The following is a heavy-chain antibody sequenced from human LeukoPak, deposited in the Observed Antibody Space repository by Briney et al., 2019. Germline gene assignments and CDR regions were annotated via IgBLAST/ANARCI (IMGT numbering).Heavy chain of an antibody. CDR2: IYHSGST. D-gene: IGHD4-17*01. CDR1: GGSISSGGYS. V-gene: IGHV4-30-2*01. Sequence: PSQTLSLTCAVSGGSISSGGYSWSWIRQPPGTGLEWIGYIYHSGSTYYNPSLKSRVTISVDRSKNQFSLKLSSVTAADTAVYYCARGTVTSWFDPWGQGTLVTVSS. J-gene: IGHJ5*02. CDR3: ARGTVTSWFDP.